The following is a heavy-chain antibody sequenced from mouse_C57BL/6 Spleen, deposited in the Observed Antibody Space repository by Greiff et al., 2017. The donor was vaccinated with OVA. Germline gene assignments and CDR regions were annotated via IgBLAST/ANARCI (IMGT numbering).Heavy chain of an antibody. CDR2: FHPYNDDT. CDR3: ARGDYYGSSYFDY. J-gene: IGHJ2*01. Sequence: VKLQESGAELVKPGASVKMSCKASGYTFTTYPIEWMKQNHGKSLEWIGNFHPYNDDTKYNEKFKGKATLTVEKSSSTVYLELSRLTSDDSAVYYCARGDYYGSSYFDYWGQGTTLTVSS. D-gene: IGHD1-1*01. CDR1: GYTFTTYP. V-gene: IGHV1-47*01.